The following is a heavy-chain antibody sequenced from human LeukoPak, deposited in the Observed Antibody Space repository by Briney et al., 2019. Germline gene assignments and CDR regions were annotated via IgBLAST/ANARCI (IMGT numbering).Heavy chain of an antibody. CDR3: ARDRWQEAMIVGKSAFDI. CDR2: IYTSGST. Sequence: KASETLSLTCTVSGGSISSGSYYWSWIRQPAGKGLEWIGRIYTSGSTNYNPSLKSRVTISVDTSKNQFSLKLSSVTAADTAVYYCARDRWQEAMIVGKSAFDIWGQGTMATVSS. J-gene: IGHJ3*02. V-gene: IGHV4-61*02. D-gene: IGHD3-22*01. CDR1: GGSISSGSYY.